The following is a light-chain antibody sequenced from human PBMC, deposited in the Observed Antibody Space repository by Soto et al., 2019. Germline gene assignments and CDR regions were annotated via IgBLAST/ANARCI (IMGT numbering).Light chain of an antibody. V-gene: IGLV4-69*01. CDR2: VNSDGSH. CDR3: QTWGTDSSVV. J-gene: IGLJ2*01. Sequence: QPVLTQSPSASASLGASVKLTCTLSSGHSSYAIAWHQQQPEKGPRYLMKVNSDGSHNKGDGIPDRFSGSSSGAERYLTISSLQSEDEADYYCQTWGTDSSVVFGGGTKLTVL. CDR1: SGHSSYA.